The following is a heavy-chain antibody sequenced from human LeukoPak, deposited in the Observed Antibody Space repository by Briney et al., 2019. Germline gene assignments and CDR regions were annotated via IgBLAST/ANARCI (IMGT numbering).Heavy chain of an antibody. CDR1: GYSVSSGYY. CDR3: AREKRYYYGSGSASD. Sequence: SETLSLTCTVSGYSVSSGYYWGWIRQPPGKGLEWIGNIYHSGNTYYNPSLKSRVAISVDTSKNQFSLKLSSVTAADTAVYYCAREKRYYYGSGSASDWGQGTLVTVSS. J-gene: IGHJ4*02. D-gene: IGHD3-10*01. V-gene: IGHV4-38-2*02. CDR2: IYHSGNT.